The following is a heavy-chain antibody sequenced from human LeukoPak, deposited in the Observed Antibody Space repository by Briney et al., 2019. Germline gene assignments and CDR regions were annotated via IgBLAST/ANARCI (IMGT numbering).Heavy chain of an antibody. V-gene: IGHV1-18*01. Sequence: ASVKVSCKASGYTFTSFGISWVRQAPGQGLEWMGWVSIYNGDTMYAQNFQGRVTMTTDTSTSTAYMEPKSLTSDDTAVYYCARDKAAAVYYFDYWGQGTLVTVSS. CDR3: ARDKAAAVYYFDY. CDR1: GYTFTSFG. CDR2: VSIYNGDT. D-gene: IGHD6-13*01. J-gene: IGHJ4*02.